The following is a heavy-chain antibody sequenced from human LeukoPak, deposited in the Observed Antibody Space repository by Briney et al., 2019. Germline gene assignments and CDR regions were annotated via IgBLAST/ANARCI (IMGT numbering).Heavy chain of an antibody. D-gene: IGHD2-21*01. CDR2: INTKGET. J-gene: IGHJ4*02. V-gene: IGHV4-4*09. Sequence: SETLSLTCTVSGVSMSAYQWSWVRQSPEKGLEWIGCINTKGETSYNPSLKSRVTTSVDTSKSQFSLRLTSVTAADTAVYYCGTSNDAKIAPFDHWGQGAPVTVSS. CDR3: GTSNDAKIAPFDH. CDR1: GVSMSAYQ.